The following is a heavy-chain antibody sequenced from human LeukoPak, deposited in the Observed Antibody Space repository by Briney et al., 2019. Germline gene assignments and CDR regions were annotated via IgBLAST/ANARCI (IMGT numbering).Heavy chain of an antibody. V-gene: IGHV3-9*01. CDR1: GFTFDDYA. D-gene: IGHD2-2*01. J-gene: IGHJ4*02. Sequence: PGRSLRLSCAASGFTFDDYAMHWVRQTPGKGLEWVSGISWNSGSIGYGDSVKGRFTISRDNAEKSLYLQMNSLRAEDTALYYCARGARVVIPAAVDFWGQGTLVTVSS. CDR2: ISWNSGSI. CDR3: ARGARVVIPAAVDF.